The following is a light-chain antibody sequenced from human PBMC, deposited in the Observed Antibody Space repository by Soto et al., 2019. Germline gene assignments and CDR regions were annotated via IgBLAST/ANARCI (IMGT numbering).Light chain of an antibody. V-gene: IGKV2-28*01. J-gene: IGKJ2*01. CDR3: MQALQTPYT. Sequence: DLVMTQSPLSLPVTPGEPASISCRSSQSLLHNNGNNYLDWYLQKPGQSPQLLIYLGSNRASGVPDRFSGSGSGTDFTLKIGRVEAEDVGVYYCMQALQTPYTFGQGTKLEIK. CDR2: LGS. CDR1: QSLLHNNGNNY.